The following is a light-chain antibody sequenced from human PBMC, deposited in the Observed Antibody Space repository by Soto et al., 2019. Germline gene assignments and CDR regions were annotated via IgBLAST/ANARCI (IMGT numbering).Light chain of an antibody. J-gene: IGKJ5*01. CDR1: QSVSSY. CDR3: QQRSNCPPWIT. V-gene: IGKV3-11*01. Sequence: EIVLTQSPATLSLSPGERATLSCRASQSVSSYLAWYQQKPGQAPRLLIYDASNRATGIPARFSGSGSGTDFAFTISSREPEDFAVYYCQQRSNCPPWITFGQGTRLEIK. CDR2: DAS.